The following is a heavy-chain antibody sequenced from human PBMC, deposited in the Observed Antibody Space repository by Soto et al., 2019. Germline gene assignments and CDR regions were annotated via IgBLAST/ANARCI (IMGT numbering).Heavy chain of an antibody. V-gene: IGHV1-69*01. Sequence: QVQLVQSGAEVKKPGSSVKVSCKASGGTFSSYAISWVRQAPGQGLEWMGGIIPIFGTANYAQKFQGRVTITADESTGTAYMELSSLRSEDTAVYYCARSSWMDKPTWYAFDIWGQGTMVTVSS. CDR3: ARSSWMDKPTWYAFDI. CDR2: IIPIFGTA. D-gene: IGHD5-12*01. J-gene: IGHJ3*02. CDR1: GGTFSSYA.